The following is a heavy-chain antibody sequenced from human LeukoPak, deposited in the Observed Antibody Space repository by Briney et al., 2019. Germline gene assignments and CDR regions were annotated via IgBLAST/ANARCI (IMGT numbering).Heavy chain of an antibody. J-gene: IGHJ3*02. D-gene: IGHD3-22*01. CDR3: ARVLEDYYDIPAAFDI. Sequence: SETLSLTCTVSGGSISSYYWSWIRQPPGKGLEWIGYIYYSGSTNYNPSLKSRVTISVDTSKNQFSLKLSSVTAADTAVYYSARVLEDYYDIPAAFDIWGQGTMVTVSS. CDR2: IYYSGST. CDR1: GGSISSYY. V-gene: IGHV4-59*01.